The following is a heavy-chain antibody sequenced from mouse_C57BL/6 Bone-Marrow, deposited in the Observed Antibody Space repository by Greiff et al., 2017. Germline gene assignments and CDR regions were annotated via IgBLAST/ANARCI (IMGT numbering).Heavy chain of an antibody. CDR1: GFTFSSYG. CDR3: ARQRADY. CDR2: ISSGGSYT. D-gene: IGHD3-3*01. V-gene: IGHV5-6*01. Sequence: EVHLVESGGDLVKPGGSLKLSCAASGFTFSSYGMSWVRQTPDKRLEWVATISSGGSYTYYPDSVKGRFPISRDNAKNTLYLQMSSLKSEDTALYYCARQRADYWGQGTTLTVSS. J-gene: IGHJ2*01.